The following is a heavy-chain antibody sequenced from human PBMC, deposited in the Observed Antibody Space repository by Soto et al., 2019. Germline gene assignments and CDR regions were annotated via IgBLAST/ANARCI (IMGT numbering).Heavy chain of an antibody. CDR1: GYTFTSYD. Sequence: QGQLVQSGAEVKKPGASVKVSCKASGYTFTSYDINWLRQATGQGLEWMGWMNPNNGNAGYALKFQDRVAMTRSTSISTAYMELSSLRSEDTAMYYCARGSRGVRFDPWGQATPVTVSS. CDR2: MNPNNGNA. CDR3: ARGSRGVRFDP. V-gene: IGHV1-8*01. D-gene: IGHD3-10*01. J-gene: IGHJ5*02.